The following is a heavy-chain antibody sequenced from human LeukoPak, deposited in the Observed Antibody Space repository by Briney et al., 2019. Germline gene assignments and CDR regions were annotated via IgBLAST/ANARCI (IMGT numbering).Heavy chain of an antibody. CDR3: AKDKWEMATTLFDY. CDR2: ISYDGSNK. J-gene: IGHJ4*02. V-gene: IGHV3-30*04. CDR1: GFTFSSYA. Sequence: GGSLRLSCAASGFTFSSYAMHWVRQAPGKGLEWVAVISYDGSNKYYADSVKGRFTISRDNSKNTLYLQMDSLRAEDTAVYYCAKDKWEMATTLFDYWGQGTLVTVSS. D-gene: IGHD5-24*01.